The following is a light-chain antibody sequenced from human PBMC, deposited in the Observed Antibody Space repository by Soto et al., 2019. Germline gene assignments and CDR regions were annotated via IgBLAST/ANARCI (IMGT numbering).Light chain of an antibody. CDR1: SSNIGGNT. CDR3: AVWDDRLNGPV. V-gene: IGLV1-44*01. CDR2: GNN. J-gene: IGLJ1*01. Sequence: QSVLTQPPSASGTPGQRVTISCSGSSSNIGGNTVNWYQQLPGTAPKLLIYGNNQRPSGVPDRFSGSKSATSASLAISGLQSEDEADYYCAVWDDRLNGPVFGTGTKLTVL.